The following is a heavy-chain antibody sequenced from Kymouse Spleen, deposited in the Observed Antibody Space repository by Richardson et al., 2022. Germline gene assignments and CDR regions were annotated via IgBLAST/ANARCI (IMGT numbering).Heavy chain of an antibody. CDR3: AKGALTGHSSSSIDY. CDR2: ISYDGSNK. CDR1: GFTFSSYG. J-gene: IGHJ4*02. V-gene: IGHV3-30*18. D-gene: IGHD6-6*01. Sequence: QVQLVESGGGVVQPGRSLRLSCAASGFTFSSYGMHWVRQAPGKGLEWVAVISYDGSNKYYADSVKGRFTISRDNSKNTLYLQMNSLRAEDTAVYYCAKGALTGHSSSSIDYWGQGTLVTVSS.